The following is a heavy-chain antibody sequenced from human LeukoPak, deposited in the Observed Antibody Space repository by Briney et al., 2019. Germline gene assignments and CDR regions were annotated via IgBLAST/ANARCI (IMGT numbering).Heavy chain of an antibody. J-gene: IGHJ6*03. V-gene: IGHV4-4*09. Sequence: SETLSLTCTVSGGSISSYYWSWIRQPPGKGLEWIGYIYTSGSTNYNPSLKSRVTISVDTSKNQFSLKLSSVTAADTAVYYCARRSTSSTYMDVWGKGTTVTVSS. CDR1: GGSISSYY. CDR3: ARRSTSSTYMDV. CDR2: IYTSGST. D-gene: IGHD2-2*01.